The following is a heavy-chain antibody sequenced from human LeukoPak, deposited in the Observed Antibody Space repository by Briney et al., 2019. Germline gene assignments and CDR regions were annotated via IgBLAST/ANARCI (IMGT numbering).Heavy chain of an antibody. Sequence: PSETLSLTCAVHGGSFSGYYWSWIRQPPGKGLEWIGENNHSGSTNYNPSLKSRVTISVDTSKNQFSLKLSSVTAADTAVYYCARQGTAAPWDYWGQGTLVTVSS. J-gene: IGHJ4*02. V-gene: IGHV4-34*01. CDR2: NNHSGST. D-gene: IGHD2-2*01. CDR3: ARQGTAAPWDY. CDR1: GGSFSGYY.